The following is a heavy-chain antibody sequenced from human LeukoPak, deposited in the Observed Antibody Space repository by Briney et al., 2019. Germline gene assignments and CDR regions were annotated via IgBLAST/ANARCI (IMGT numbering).Heavy chain of an antibody. CDR3: ARVGRLVLLLTSYFDY. Sequence: PGGSLRLSCAASGFTFSSYAMHWVRQAPGKGLEWVAVISYDGSNKYYADSVKGRFTISRDNSKNTLYLQMNSLRAEDTAVYYCARVGRLVLLLTSYFDYWGQGTLVTVSS. V-gene: IGHV3-30*04. CDR2: ISYDGSNK. D-gene: IGHD2-21*01. J-gene: IGHJ4*02. CDR1: GFTFSSYA.